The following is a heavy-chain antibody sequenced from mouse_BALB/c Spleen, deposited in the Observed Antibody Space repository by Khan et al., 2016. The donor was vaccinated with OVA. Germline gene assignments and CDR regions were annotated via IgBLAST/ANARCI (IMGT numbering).Heavy chain of an antibody. J-gene: IGHJ3*01. CDR3: TRSGYGNPFAF. V-gene: IGHV1S81*02. D-gene: IGHD2-1*01. CDR1: GFTFSSYY. CDR2: INPNNGGT. Sequence: VQLQESGAELVKPGASVKLSCKASGFTFSSYYMYWVKQRPGQGLEWIGGINPNNGGTNFNEKFKTKATLTADKSSSTAYMQLSSLTSEDSAVSYCTRSGYGNPFAFWGQGTLVTVSA.